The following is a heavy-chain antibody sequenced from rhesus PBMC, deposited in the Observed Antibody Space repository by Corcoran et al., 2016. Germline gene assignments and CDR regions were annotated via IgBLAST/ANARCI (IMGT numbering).Heavy chain of an antibody. V-gene: IGHV1-70*01. J-gene: IGHJ4*01. D-gene: IGHD4-23*01. CDR2: IHPGYGST. Sequence: QEQLVQSGAEVKKPGASVKVSCKASGYIFTSYVISWLRQAPGQGFEWMGGIHPGYGSTRYAQKFQGRVTITADMSTSTVYMELSSLRSEDMAVYYCAADRNTYIDYWGQGVLVTVSS. CDR1: GYIFTSYV. CDR3: AADRNTYIDY.